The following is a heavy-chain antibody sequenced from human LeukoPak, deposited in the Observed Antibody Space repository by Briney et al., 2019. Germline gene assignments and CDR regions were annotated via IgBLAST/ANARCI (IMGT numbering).Heavy chain of an antibody. CDR2: INWNGGST. J-gene: IGHJ6*03. Sequence: GGSLRLSCAASGFTFDDYGMSRVRQAPGKGLEWVSGINWNGGSTGYADSVKGRFTISRDNAKNSLYLQMNSLRAEDTALYYCAREFSSSNYGGNRYYYYYYMDVWGKGTTVTVSS. V-gene: IGHV3-20*04. CDR1: GFTFDDYG. CDR3: AREFSSSNYGGNRYYYYYYMDV. D-gene: IGHD4-23*01.